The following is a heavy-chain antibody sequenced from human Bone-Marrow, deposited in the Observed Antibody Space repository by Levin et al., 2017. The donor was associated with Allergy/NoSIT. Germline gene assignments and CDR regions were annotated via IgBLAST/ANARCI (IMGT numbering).Heavy chain of an antibody. J-gene: IGHJ4*02. Sequence: GGSLRLSCSASGFTFRNAWMSWVRQAPGKGLEWVALIRSKGDGGTRDHAAPVEGRFTISRDDSKDMLFLQMNSLTTEDTGVYYCTGTARGIAGLDSWGQGTLVTVSS. D-gene: IGHD6-13*01. CDR3: TGTARGIAGLDS. CDR1: GFTFRNAW. CDR2: IRSKGDGGTR. V-gene: IGHV3-15*01.